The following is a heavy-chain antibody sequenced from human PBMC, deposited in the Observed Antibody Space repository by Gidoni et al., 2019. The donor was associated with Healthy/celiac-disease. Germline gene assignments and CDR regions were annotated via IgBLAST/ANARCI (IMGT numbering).Heavy chain of an antibody. J-gene: IGHJ6*02. D-gene: IGHD3-3*01. CDR3: AIFQGHASGTIFGPTAYGMDV. CDR2: INPNSGGT. V-gene: IGHV1-2*04. Sequence: QVQLVQSGAEVKKPGASVKGSCKASGYTFTGYYMHCVRQAPGQGLEWMGWINPNSGGTNYAQKFQGWVTMTRDTSISTAYMELSRLRSDDTAVYYCAIFQGHASGTIFGPTAYGMDVWGQGTTVTVSS. CDR1: GYTFTGYY.